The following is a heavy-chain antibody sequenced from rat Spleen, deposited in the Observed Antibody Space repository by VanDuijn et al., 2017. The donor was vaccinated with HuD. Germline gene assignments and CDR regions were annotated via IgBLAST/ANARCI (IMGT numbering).Heavy chain of an antibody. D-gene: IGHD2-5*01. J-gene: IGHJ1*01. CDR1: GFTFSDCY. CDR3: VRQGYLRDWYFDF. V-gene: IGHV5-25*01. CDR2: INNDGDTT. Sequence: EVQLVESGGDLVQPGRPLKLSCTTSGFTFSDCYMAWVRQAPTKGLEWVATINNDGDTTYYRDSVKGRFTISRDNGKNTLYLEMDSLGSEDMATYYCVRQGYLRDWYFDFWGPGTMVTVSS.